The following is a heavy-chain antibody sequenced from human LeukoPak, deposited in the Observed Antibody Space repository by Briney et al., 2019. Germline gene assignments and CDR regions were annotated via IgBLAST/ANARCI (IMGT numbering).Heavy chain of an antibody. CDR2: IYYSGST. V-gene: IGHV4-59*01. Sequence: PSETLSLTCTVSGGSISSYYWSWVRQPPGKGLEWIGYIYYSGSTNCNPSLKSRVTISVDTSKNQFSLKLSSVTAADTAVYYCARGSGWYYYWGQGTLVTVSS. J-gene: IGHJ4*02. D-gene: IGHD6-19*01. CDR3: ARGSGWYYY. CDR1: GGSISSYY.